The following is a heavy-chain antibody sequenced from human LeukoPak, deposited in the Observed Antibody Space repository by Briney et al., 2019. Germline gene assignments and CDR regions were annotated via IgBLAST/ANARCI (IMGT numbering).Heavy chain of an antibody. CDR2: IIPIFGTA. D-gene: IGHD2-21*02. Sequence: SVKVSCKASGGTFSSCAISWVRQAPGQGPEWMGGIIPIFGTANYAQKFQGRVTITADESTSTAYMELSSLRSEDTAVYYCAREEREYCGGDCNDAFDIWGQGTMVTVSS. V-gene: IGHV1-69*01. CDR3: AREEREYCGGDCNDAFDI. J-gene: IGHJ3*02. CDR1: GGTFSSCA.